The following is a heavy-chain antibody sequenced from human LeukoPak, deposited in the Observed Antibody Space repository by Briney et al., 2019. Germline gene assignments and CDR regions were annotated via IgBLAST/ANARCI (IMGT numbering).Heavy chain of an antibody. D-gene: IGHD4-17*01. Sequence: PSETLSLTCTVSGGSISSYYWSWIRQPPGKGLEWIGYVYYSGSTYYNPSLKSRVTISVDTSKNQFSLKLSSVTAADTAVYYCARAFRVDYGDLPSWFDPWGQGTLVTVSS. CDR1: GGSISSYY. J-gene: IGHJ5*02. CDR3: ARAFRVDYGDLPSWFDP. V-gene: IGHV4-59*08. CDR2: VYYSGST.